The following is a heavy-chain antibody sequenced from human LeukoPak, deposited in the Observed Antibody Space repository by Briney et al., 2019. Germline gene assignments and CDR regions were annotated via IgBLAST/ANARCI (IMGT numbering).Heavy chain of an antibody. CDR3: ARDAGGGNNWFDP. CDR2: IKQDGSEK. CDR1: GFTFSSYW. V-gene: IGHV3-7*01. J-gene: IGHJ5*02. D-gene: IGHD2-15*01. Sequence: PGGSLRLSCAASGFTFSSYWMSWVRQAPGKGLEWVANIKQDGSEKYYVDSVKGRFTISRDNAKNSLYLQMNSLRAEDTAVYYCARDAGGGNNWFDPWGQGTLVTVSS.